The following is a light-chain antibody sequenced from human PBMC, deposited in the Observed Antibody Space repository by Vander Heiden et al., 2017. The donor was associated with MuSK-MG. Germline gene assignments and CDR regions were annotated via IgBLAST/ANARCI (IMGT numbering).Light chain of an antibody. CDR2: AAS. J-gene: IGKJ5*01. Sequence: DIQMTQSPSSLSTSVGDRVTISCRSSQSISTYLSWYQHKPGKAPKLLIYAASTLQSGVPSRFSGSGSGTDFTLTISSLQLEDFATYYCQQSVSTCIFGQGTRLDI. CDR1: QSISTY. V-gene: IGKV1-39*01. CDR3: QQSVSTCI.